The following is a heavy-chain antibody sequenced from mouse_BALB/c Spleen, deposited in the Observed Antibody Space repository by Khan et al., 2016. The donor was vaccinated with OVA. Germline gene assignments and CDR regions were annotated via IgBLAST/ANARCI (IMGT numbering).Heavy chain of an antibody. Sequence: EVQLVESGPSLVKPSQTLSLTCSVTGDSITSGYWSWIRKFPGNKLEYMGYMIYSGNTYYNPSLKSRISIPRHTSKNQYYLQLNSVTTEDTATYYCARSTYRYAFAYWGQGTLVTVSA. CDR1: GDSITSGY. CDR3: ARSTYRYAFAY. V-gene: IGHV3-8*02. CDR2: MIYSGNT. D-gene: IGHD2-14*01. J-gene: IGHJ3*01.